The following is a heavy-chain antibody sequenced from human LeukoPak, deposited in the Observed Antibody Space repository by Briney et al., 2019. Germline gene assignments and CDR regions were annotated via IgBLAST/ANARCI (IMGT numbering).Heavy chain of an antibody. Sequence: PSQTLSLTCTVSGGSVTSGNYYWNWIRQPAGKGLEWIGRIYTNGGASYNPSLKSRVTISIDASKNQFSLKLGSVTAADTAVYYCAREPPGYWGQGILVTVSS. CDR2: IYTNGGA. V-gene: IGHV4-61*02. J-gene: IGHJ4*02. CDR1: GGSVTSGNYY. CDR3: AREPPGY.